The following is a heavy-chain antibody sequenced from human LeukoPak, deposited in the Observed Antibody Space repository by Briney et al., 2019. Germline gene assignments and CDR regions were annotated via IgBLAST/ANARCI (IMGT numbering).Heavy chain of an antibody. J-gene: IGHJ5*02. V-gene: IGHV1-18*01. CDR3: ARGFAYYYGSGSYYSNRPNWFDP. D-gene: IGHD3-10*01. Sequence: GASVKVSCKASGYTFTSYGISWVRQAPGQGLEWMGWISAYNGNTNYAQKLQGRVTMTTDTSTSTAYMELRSLRSEDTAVYYCARGFAYYYGSGSYYSNRPNWFDPWGQGTLVTVSS. CDR2: ISAYNGNT. CDR1: GYTFTSYG.